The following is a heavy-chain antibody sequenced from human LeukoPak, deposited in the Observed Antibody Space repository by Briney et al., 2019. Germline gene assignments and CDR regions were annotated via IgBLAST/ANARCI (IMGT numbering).Heavy chain of an antibody. J-gene: IGHJ3*02. V-gene: IGHV4-34*01. CDR2: INHSGST. CDR3: ARDLEMATGAFDI. CDR1: GGSFSGYY. Sequence: PSETLSLTCAVYGGSFSGYYWSWIRQPPGKGLEWIGEINHSGSTNYNPSLKSRVTMSVDTSKNQFSLKLSSVTAADTAVYYCARDLEMATGAFDIWGQGTMVTVSS. D-gene: IGHD5-12*01.